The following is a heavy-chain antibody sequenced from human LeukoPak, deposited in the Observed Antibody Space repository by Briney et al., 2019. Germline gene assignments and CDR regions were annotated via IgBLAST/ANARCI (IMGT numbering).Heavy chain of an antibody. D-gene: IGHD4-17*01. J-gene: IGHJ4*02. V-gene: IGHV3-21*01. CDR3: ARNRGDPSYFDY. CDR1: GFTFNGYS. CDR2: ISTISSYI. Sequence: RLSXTXSGFTFNGYSMNWVRQAPGKGLEWVSSISTISSYIYYADSVKGRFTISRNNPKNSLYLQMNSLRAEDTAVYYCARNRGDPSYFDYWGQGTXVXXSS.